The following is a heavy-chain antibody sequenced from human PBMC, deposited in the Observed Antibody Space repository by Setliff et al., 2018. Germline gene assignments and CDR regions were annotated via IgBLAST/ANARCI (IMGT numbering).Heavy chain of an antibody. Sequence: TSETLSLTCTVSGGSISSGSYYWSWIRQPAGKGLEWIGHIYSSGSTNYNPSLKSRVTISVDTSKNQFSLKLSSVTAADTAVYYCARSSSGSPHYYYAMDVWGQGTTVTV. D-gene: IGHD3-10*01. CDR3: ARSSSGSPHYYYAMDV. V-gene: IGHV4-61*09. J-gene: IGHJ6*02. CDR2: IYSSGST. CDR1: GGSISSGSYY.